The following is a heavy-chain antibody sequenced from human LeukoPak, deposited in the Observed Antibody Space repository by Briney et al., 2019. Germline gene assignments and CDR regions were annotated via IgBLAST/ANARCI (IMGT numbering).Heavy chain of an antibody. CDR3: ARAGRGYSYGYEFLFDY. Sequence: AGGSLRLSCAASGFTFSSYWMSWVRQAPGKGLEWVANIKQDGSEKYYVDSVKGRFTISRDNAKNSLYLQMNSLRAEDTAVYYCARAGRGYSYGYEFLFDYWGQGMLVTVSS. D-gene: IGHD5-18*01. CDR2: IKQDGSEK. J-gene: IGHJ4*02. V-gene: IGHV3-7*01. CDR1: GFTFSSYW.